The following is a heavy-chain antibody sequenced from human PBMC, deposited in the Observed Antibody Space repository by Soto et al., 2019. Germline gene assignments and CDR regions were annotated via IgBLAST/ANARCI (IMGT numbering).Heavy chain of an antibody. CDR2: IYPGDSDT. D-gene: IGHD6-13*01. J-gene: IGHJ6*02. CDR1: GYSFTSYW. V-gene: IGHV5-51*01. CDR3: ARLPDPSSDSSWDYYYYYGMDV. Sequence: EVQLVQSGAEVKKPGESLKISCKGSGYSFTSYWIGWVRQMPGKGLEWMGIIYPGDSDTRYSPSFQGQVTISADKSISTAYLQWSSLKASDTAMYYCARLPDPSSDSSWDYYYYYGMDVWGQGTTVTVSS.